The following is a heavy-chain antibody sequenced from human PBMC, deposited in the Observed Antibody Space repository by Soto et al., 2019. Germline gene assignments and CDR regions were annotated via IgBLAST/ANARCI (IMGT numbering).Heavy chain of an antibody. J-gene: IGHJ4*02. CDR2: ISGSGGST. CDR1: GFTFSSYA. V-gene: IGHV3-23*01. Sequence: EVQLLESGGGLVQPGGSLRLSCAASGFTFSSYAMSWVRQAPGKGLELVSAISGSGGSTDYVDSVKGRFTISRDPSKKTLYLQMNSLRAADTAVYYCAKLQAYSYGHGAYFDYWGQGTLVTVSS. CDR3: AKLQAYSYGHGAYFDY. D-gene: IGHD5-18*01.